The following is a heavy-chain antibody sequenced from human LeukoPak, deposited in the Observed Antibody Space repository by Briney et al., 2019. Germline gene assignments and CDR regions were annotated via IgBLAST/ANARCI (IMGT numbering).Heavy chain of an antibody. CDR2: ISYDGSNK. CDR3: AKETTYYDILTGYYTNAFDI. Sequence: GGSLRLSCAASGFTFSSYAMHWVRQAPGKGLEWVAVISYDGSNKYYADSVKGRFTISRDNSKNTLYLQMNSLRAEDTAVYYCAKETTYYDILTGYYTNAFDIWGQGTMVTVSS. J-gene: IGHJ3*02. V-gene: IGHV3-30*04. D-gene: IGHD3-9*01. CDR1: GFTFSSYA.